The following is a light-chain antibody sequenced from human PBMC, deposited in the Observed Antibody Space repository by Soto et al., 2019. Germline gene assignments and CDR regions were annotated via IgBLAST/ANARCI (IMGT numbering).Light chain of an antibody. CDR1: QSVSSD. J-gene: IGKJ5*01. CDR2: GAS. Sequence: EIVMTKSPATLSVSTGERATLSCRASQSVSSDLAWYEQKPGQAPRLLIYGASHRVTGIPARFSGSGSGTDFTLTISRLEPEDFAVFYCQQYGSSITFGQVTRLEI. CDR3: QQYGSSIT. V-gene: IGKV3-20*01.